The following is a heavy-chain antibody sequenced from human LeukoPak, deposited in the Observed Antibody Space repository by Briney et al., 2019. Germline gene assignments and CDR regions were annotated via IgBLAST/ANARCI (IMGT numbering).Heavy chain of an antibody. Sequence: GESLKISCKGSGYSFTSYWISWVRQMPGKGLEWMGRIDPSDSYTNYSPSLQGHVTTSADKSISTVYLQWSSLKASDTAMYYCARHPYSSTWYDYWGQGTLVTVSS. CDR3: ARHPYSSTWYDY. V-gene: IGHV5-10-1*01. CDR2: IDPSDSYT. J-gene: IGHJ4*02. CDR1: GYSFTSYW. D-gene: IGHD6-13*01.